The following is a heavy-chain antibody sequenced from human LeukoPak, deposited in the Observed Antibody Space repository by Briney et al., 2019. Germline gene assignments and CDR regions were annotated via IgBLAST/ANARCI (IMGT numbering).Heavy chain of an antibody. D-gene: IGHD3-22*01. V-gene: IGHV3-23*01. CDR2: ISGSGGST. CDR1: GFTFSSYA. CDR3: ASSGHLTDYQFDD. J-gene: IGHJ4*02. Sequence: GGSLRLSCAASGFTFSSYAMSWVRQAPGKGLEWVSAISGSGGSTYYADSVKGRFTISRDNSKNTVYLQMNSLRAEDTAVYYCASSGHLTDYQFDDWGQGTLVTVSS.